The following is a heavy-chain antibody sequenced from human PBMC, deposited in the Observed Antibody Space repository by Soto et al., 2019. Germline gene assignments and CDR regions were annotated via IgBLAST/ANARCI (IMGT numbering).Heavy chain of an antibody. CDR3: ARECDSYGPFGGYSYGAGMDV. CDR1: GYTFTSYD. Sequence: RASVKVSCKASGYTFTSYDINWVRQATGQGLEWMGWMNPNSGNTGYAQKFQGRVTMTRNTSISTAYMELSSLRSEDTAVYYCARECDSYGPFGGYSYGAGMDVWGQGTTVTVSS. D-gene: IGHD5-18*01. J-gene: IGHJ6*02. CDR2: MNPNSGNT. V-gene: IGHV1-8*01.